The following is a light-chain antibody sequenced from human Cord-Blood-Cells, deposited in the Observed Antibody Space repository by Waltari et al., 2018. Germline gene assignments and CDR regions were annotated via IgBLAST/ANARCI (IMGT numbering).Light chain of an antibody. Sequence: EIVLTQSPGTQSLSPGQRATLPCRASQSVSSSYLAWYQQEPGQAPRLLIYGASSRAPGIPDRFSGSGSGTDFTLTISRLEPEDFAVYYCQQYGSSPWTFGQGTKVEIK. CDR1: QSVSSSY. V-gene: IGKV3-20*01. CDR2: GAS. CDR3: QQYGSSPWT. J-gene: IGKJ1*01.